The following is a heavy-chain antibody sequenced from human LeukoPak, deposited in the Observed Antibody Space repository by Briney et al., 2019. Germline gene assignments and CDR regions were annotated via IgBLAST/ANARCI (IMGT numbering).Heavy chain of an antibody. J-gene: IGHJ4*02. V-gene: IGHV1-69*05. CDR2: IIPIFGTA. CDR1: GGTFSSYA. CDR3: ARDFDDYYDSSYFDY. D-gene: IGHD3-22*01. Sequence: SVKVSCKASGGTFSSYAISWLRQAPGQGLEWMGRIIPIFGTANYAQKFQGRVTITTDESTSTAYMELSSLRSEDTAVYYCARDFDDYYDSSYFDYWGQGTLVTVSS.